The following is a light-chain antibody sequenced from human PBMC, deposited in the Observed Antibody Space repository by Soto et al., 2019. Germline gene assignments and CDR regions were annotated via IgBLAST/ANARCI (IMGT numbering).Light chain of an antibody. CDR2: WAS. J-gene: IGKJ2*01. CDR1: QSVLYSSNNNNY. Sequence: DIVMTQSPDSRAVSLGERATINCQSSQSVLYSSNNNNYLAWYQQRPGQPPKLLFYWASTREAGVPDRFSGSGSGTDFTLTITSLQAEDVAVYYCQQYESTPPTFGQGTKLEIK. V-gene: IGKV4-1*01. CDR3: QQYESTPPT.